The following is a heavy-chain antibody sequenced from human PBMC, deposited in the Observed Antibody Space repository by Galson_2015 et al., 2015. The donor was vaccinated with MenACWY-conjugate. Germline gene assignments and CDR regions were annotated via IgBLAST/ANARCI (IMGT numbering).Heavy chain of an antibody. CDR2: IDPKSGGA. CDR1: GYPFTAYF. V-gene: IGHV1-2*02. Sequence: SVKVSCKASGYPFTAYFIHCVRQAPGQGLQWMGWIDPKSGGANYAQNFQVRVTMTRDTSISTAYMDLSSLRSDDTAVYYCTRDRHPPSAPFDYWGQGTLVTVSS. D-gene: IGHD2-2*01. CDR3: TRDRHPPSAPFDY. J-gene: IGHJ4*02.